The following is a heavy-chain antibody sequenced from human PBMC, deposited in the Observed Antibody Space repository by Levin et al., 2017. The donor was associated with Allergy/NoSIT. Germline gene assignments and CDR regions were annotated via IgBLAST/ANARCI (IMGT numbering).Heavy chain of an antibody. J-gene: IGHJ6*02. CDR1: GFTFSSYW. CDR3: ARHPIVVVPAAMKYNYYGMDG. D-gene: IGHD2-2*01. Sequence: AGGSLRLSCAASGFTFSSYWMHWVRQAPGKGLVWVSRINNDGSSISYADSVKGRFTISRDNAKNTLYLQMNSLRAEDTAVYYCARHPIVVVPAAMKYNYYGMDGWGQGTTVTV. V-gene: IGHV3-74*01. CDR2: INNDGSSI.